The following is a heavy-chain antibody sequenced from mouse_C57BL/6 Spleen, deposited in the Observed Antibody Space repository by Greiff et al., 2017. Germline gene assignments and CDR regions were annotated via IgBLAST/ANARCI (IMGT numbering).Heavy chain of an antibody. D-gene: IGHD2-4*01. CDR3: TKAYYDYDGYYFDY. CDR2: IEPEDGDT. CDR1: GFNIKDYY. V-gene: IGHV14-1*01. J-gene: IGHJ2*01. Sequence: VQLQQSGAELVRPGASVKLSCTASGFNIKDYYLHWVKQRPEQGLEWIGRIEPEDGDTEYAPKFQGKATMTADTSSNTAYLQLSSLTSEDTAVYYCTKAYYDYDGYYFDYWGQGTTLTVSS.